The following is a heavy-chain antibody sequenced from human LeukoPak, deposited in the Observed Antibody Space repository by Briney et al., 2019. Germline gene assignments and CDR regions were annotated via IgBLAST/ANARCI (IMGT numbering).Heavy chain of an antibody. CDR1: GYTFTSYY. V-gene: IGHV1-46*01. J-gene: IGHJ6*03. CDR3: ARDAVATPPTRLYYYYMDV. Sequence: GASVKVSCKASGYTFTSYYMHWVRQAPGQGLEWMGIINPSGGSTSYAQKFQGRVTITRDTSASTAYMELSSLRSEDMAVYYCARDAVATPPTRLYYYYMDVWGKGTTVTVSS. CDR2: INPSGGST. D-gene: IGHD5-12*01.